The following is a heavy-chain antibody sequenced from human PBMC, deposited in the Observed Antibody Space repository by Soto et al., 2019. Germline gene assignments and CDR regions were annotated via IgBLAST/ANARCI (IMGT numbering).Heavy chain of an antibody. J-gene: IGHJ4*02. CDR1: GFTFSSYS. D-gene: IGHD3-10*01. Sequence: EVQLVESGGGLVQPGGSLRLSCAASGFTFSSYSMNWVRQAPGKGLEWVSYIRSSSSTIYYADSVKGRFTISRDNAKNSLFLQMNSLRAEDTAVYYCARGGILGSGSYGRYWGQGTLVTVSS. CDR2: IRSSSSTI. CDR3: ARGGILGSGSYGRY. V-gene: IGHV3-48*01.